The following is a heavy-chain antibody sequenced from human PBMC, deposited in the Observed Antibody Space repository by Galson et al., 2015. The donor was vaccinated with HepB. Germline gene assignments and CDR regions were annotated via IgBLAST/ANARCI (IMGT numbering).Heavy chain of an antibody. V-gene: IGHV3-74*01. CDR3: AGGLVNGYTA. J-gene: IGHJ4*02. CDR2: INIDGSSI. D-gene: IGHD5-24*01. CDR1: GFPFSSSW. Sequence: SLRLSCAVSGFPFSSSWMHWVRQAPGKGLVWVSRINIDGSSIIYADSVKGRFTISRDNAKNTLYLQVNSLGAEDTALYYCAGGLVNGYTAWGQGTLVTVSS.